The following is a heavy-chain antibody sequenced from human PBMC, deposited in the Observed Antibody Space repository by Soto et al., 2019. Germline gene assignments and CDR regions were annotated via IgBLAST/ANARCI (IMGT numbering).Heavy chain of an antibody. CDR3: TPAALGYRSNGACYDYFDY. V-gene: IGHV3-15*01. D-gene: IGHD2-8*01. CDR1: GFTFSNAW. Sequence: EVQLVESGGGLVKPGESLRLSCAASGFTFSNAWMSWVRQAPGKGLEWVGRIKSKTDGGTADYGAPVKGRFTISRDDSINTLSLQINSLKTGYTAVYYCTPAALGYRSNGACYDYFDYWGEGTLVTVSS. CDR2: IKSKTDGGTA. J-gene: IGHJ4*02.